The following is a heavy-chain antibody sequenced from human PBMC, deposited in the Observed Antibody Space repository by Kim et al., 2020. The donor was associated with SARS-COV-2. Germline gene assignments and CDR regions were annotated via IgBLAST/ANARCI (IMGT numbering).Heavy chain of an antibody. CDR2: MNPNSGNT. D-gene: IGHD2-2*01. Sequence: ASVKVSCKASGYTFTSYDINWVRQATGQGLEWMGWMNPNSGNTGYAQKFQGRVTMTRNTSISTAYMELGSLRSEDTAVYYCATELYCSSTSCGSWGQGTLVTVSS. CDR1: GYTFTSYD. J-gene: IGHJ4*02. CDR3: ATELYCSSTSCGS. V-gene: IGHV1-8*01.